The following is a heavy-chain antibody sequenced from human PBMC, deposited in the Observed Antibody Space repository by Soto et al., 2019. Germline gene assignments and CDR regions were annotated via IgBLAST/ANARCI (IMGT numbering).Heavy chain of an antibody. CDR2: IYYSGFT. CDR1: GVSIISGGYY. CDR3: ARSVFP. J-gene: IGHJ5*02. Sequence: SETLSLTCTVSGVSIISGGYYWSWIRQHPGKGLEWIGYIYYSGFTYYNPSLKSRVTISVDTSKNQFSLKLSSVTAADTAVYYCARSVFPWGQGTLVTVSS. V-gene: IGHV4-31*03.